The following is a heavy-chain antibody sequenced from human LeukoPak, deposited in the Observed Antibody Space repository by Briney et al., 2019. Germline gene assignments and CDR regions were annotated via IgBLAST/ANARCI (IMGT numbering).Heavy chain of an antibody. CDR3: ARVNPLMAPGAFDI. V-gene: IGHV3-7*01. Sequence: PGGSLRLSCAASGFTLSSYWMAWVRQAPGKGLVWVANIKQDGSEKYYVDSVKGRFTISRDNARNSLYLQMNSLRAEDTAIFYCARVNPLMAPGAFDIWGQGTMVAVSS. D-gene: IGHD2-8*01. CDR1: GFTLSSYW. J-gene: IGHJ3*02. CDR2: IKQDGSEK.